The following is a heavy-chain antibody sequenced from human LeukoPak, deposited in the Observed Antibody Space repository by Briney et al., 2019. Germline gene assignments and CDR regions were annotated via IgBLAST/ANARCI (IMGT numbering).Heavy chain of an antibody. CDR3: TIGRWLHYYFDY. V-gene: IGHV4-59*01. CDR2: IYHSGDT. CDR1: GGSISSYY. J-gene: IGHJ4*02. D-gene: IGHD5-24*01. Sequence: PSQTLSLTCSVAGGSISSYYWTWIRQPPGKGLEWIGYIYHSGDTKYNPSLKCRVTISVEASKNQFSLKRSSVTAADTAVYYCTIGRWLHYYFDYWGLGTLVTVSS.